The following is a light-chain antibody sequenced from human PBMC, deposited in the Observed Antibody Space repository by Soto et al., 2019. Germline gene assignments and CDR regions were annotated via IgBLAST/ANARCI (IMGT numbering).Light chain of an antibody. J-gene: IGKJ2*01. CDR1: QSVTNSF. Sequence: EIVLTQSPGTLSLSPGEGATLSCRASQSVTNSFLAWYHQKPGQAPRLLIYHAFTRHTGVPDRFSGSGSGTDITLSINRLEPEDFAVYYCQQYGSLPYTFGQGTKLEIK. V-gene: IGKV3-20*01. CDR2: HAF. CDR3: QQYGSLPYT.